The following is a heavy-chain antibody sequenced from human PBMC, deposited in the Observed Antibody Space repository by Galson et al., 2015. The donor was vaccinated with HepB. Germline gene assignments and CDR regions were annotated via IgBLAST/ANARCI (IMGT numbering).Heavy chain of an antibody. CDR3: AREAGIFKVPATAQREFDY. V-gene: IGHV3-33*01. CDR1: GFTFSSYG. J-gene: IGHJ4*02. CDR2: IWYDGSNK. Sequence: SLRLSCAASGFTFSSYGMHWVRQAPGKGLEWVAVIWYDGSNKYYADSVKGRFTISRDNSKNTLYLQMNSLRAEDTAVYYCAREAGIFKVPATAQREFDYWGQGTLVTVSS. D-gene: IGHD2-2*01.